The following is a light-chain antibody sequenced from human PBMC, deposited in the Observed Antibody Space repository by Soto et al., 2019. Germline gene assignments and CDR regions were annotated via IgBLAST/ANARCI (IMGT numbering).Light chain of an antibody. J-gene: IGKJ1*01. V-gene: IGKV3-20*01. CDR3: QQYGSSRT. CDR2: GAS. Sequence: IVLTQSPVALSVSPGGRATLSCRASQSISDTLAWYQQKPGQAPRLLIHGASTRAPGFPARFSGSGSGTDFTLTISRLEPEDFAVYYCQQYGSSRTFGQGTKVDIK. CDR1: QSISDT.